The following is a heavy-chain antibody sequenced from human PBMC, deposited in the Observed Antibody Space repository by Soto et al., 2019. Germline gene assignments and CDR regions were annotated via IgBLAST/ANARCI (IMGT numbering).Heavy chain of an antibody. D-gene: IGHD6-13*01. J-gene: IGHJ5*02. Sequence: SETLSLTCAVSGYSISSGYYWGWIRQPPGKGLEWIGSIYHSGSTYYNPSLKSRVTISVDTSKNQFSLKLSSVTAADTAVYYCERDRGQQLERGWFDPWGQGTLVTVSS. CDR1: GYSISSGYY. CDR3: ERDRGQQLERGWFDP. V-gene: IGHV4-38-2*02. CDR2: IYHSGST.